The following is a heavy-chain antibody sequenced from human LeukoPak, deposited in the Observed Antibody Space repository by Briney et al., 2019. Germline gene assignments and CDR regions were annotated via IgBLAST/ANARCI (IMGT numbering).Heavy chain of an antibody. CDR3: ATISRGIAVAHDAFDV. CDR1: EYPFSRSV. CDR2: INAGNGDT. Sequence: ASVKISCKASEYPFSRSVIHWVRQAPGQRLEWMGWINAGNGDTEYSQNFQGRVTVTMDTSASTAYMELSSLRSEDTSVYYCATISRGIAVAHDAFDVWGQGTMVTVSS. D-gene: IGHD6-19*01. J-gene: IGHJ3*01. V-gene: IGHV1-3*01.